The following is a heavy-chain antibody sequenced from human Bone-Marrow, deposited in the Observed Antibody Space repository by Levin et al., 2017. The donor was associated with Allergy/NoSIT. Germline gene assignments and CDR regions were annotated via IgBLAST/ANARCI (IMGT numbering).Heavy chain of an antibody. CDR2: INQDGSVT. V-gene: IGHV3-7*01. CDR1: GFTFSDYW. D-gene: IGHD5-12*01. CDR3: ARDPGSSAFDY. Sequence: GESLKISCAASGFTFSDYWMSWVRQTPGRGLEFLANINQDGSVTNYVYSVKGRFTISRDNARNSVSLQMNSLRAEDMALYYCARDPGSSAFDYWGQGTLVTVSS. J-gene: IGHJ4*02.